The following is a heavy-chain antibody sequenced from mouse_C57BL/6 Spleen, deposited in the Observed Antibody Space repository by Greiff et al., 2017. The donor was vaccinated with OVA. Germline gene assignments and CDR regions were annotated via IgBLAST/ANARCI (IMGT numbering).Heavy chain of an antibody. J-gene: IGHJ1*03. Sequence: VMLVESGPGLVAPSQSLSITCTVSGFSLTSYAISWVRQPPGKGLEWLGVIWTGGGTNYNSALKSRLSISKDNSKSQVFLKMNSLQTDDTARYYCARKGKSLITTVVDWYFDVWGTGTTVTVSS. CDR2: IWTGGGT. V-gene: IGHV2-9-1*01. CDR1: GFSLTSYA. CDR3: ARKGKSLITTVVDWYFDV. D-gene: IGHD1-1*01.